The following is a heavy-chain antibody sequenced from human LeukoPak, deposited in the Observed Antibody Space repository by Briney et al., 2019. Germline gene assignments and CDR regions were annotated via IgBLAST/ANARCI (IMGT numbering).Heavy chain of an antibody. CDR1: GYSISSGYY. CDR2: IYHSGST. Sequence: PSETLSLTCTVSGYSISSGYYWGWIRQPPGKGLEWIGSIYHSGSTYYNPSLKSRVTISVDTSKNQFSLKLSSLTAADTAVYYCARVLPTYYYILTESFDYWGQGTLVTVSS. CDR3: ARVLPTYYYILTESFDY. D-gene: IGHD3-9*01. J-gene: IGHJ4*02. V-gene: IGHV4-38-2*02.